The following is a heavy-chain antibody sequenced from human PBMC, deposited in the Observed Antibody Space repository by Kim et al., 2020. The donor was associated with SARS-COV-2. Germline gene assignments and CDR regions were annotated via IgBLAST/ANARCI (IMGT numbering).Heavy chain of an antibody. D-gene: IGHD1-7*01. V-gene: IGHV4-31*02. CDR3: ARVGTGTTYAPYAFDI. J-gene: IGHJ3*02. Sequence: SLTSRVTISVDTSKNQFSLKLSSVTAAATAVYYCARVGTGTTYAPYAFDIWGQGTMVTVSS.